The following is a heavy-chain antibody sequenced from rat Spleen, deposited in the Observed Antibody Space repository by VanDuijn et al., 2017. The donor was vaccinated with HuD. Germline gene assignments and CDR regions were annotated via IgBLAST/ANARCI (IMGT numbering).Heavy chain of an antibody. V-gene: IGHV5-7*01. Sequence: EVQLVESDGGLVQPGRSLKLSCVASGFTFNDCYMAWVRQAPTKGLEWVATISYDGSSTYYRDSVKGRFTISRDNAKSTLYLQMDSLRSEDTATYYCATTRFAYWGQGTLVTVSS. J-gene: IGHJ3*01. D-gene: IGHD3-4*01. CDR1: GFTFNDCY. CDR2: ISYDGSST. CDR3: ATTRFAY.